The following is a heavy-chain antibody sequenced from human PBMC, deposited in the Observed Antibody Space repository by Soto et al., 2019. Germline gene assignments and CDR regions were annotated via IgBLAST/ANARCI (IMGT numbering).Heavy chain of an antibody. V-gene: IGHV3-30*18. J-gene: IGHJ6*02. Sequence: QVQLVESGGGVVQAGRSLILSCAASRFTFSHYGMHWVRQAPGKGLEWVAVISYDGTNKYYADSVKGRFTISRDNSKNTMYLQMNSLRAEDTAVYDCAKDGGWLPGYYYYGMDVWGQGTTVTVSS. CDR2: ISYDGTNK. D-gene: IGHD6-19*01. CDR1: RFTFSHYG. CDR3: AKDGGWLPGYYYYGMDV.